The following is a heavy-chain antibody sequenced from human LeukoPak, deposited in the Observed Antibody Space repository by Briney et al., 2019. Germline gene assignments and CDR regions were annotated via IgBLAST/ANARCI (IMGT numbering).Heavy chain of an antibody. CDR3: ANGNRCTSPNCLGYYYFYMDV. CDR2: FSGSGGTT. CDR1: GFTFSSYA. Sequence: PGGSLRLSCAASGFTFSSYAMNWFRQAPGRGLDWVSGFSGSGGTTYYADSVKGRFTISRDNSKTTLYLQMNSLRAEDTAVYYCANGNRCTSPNCLGYYYFYMDVWGKGTTVTVSS. J-gene: IGHJ6*03. D-gene: IGHD2-8*01. V-gene: IGHV3-23*01.